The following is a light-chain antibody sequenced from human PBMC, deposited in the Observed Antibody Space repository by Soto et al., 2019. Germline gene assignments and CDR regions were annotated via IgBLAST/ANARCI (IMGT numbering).Light chain of an antibody. CDR1: QSVRTN. CDR3: QQYAYWPET. J-gene: IGKJ1*01. CDR2: YAS. V-gene: IGKV3-15*01. Sequence: EVMMTQFPDTVSVTAGETVTLSCGASQSVRTNFAWYQQRPGQAPRLLIHYASTRASEIPARFSGSGSGTNVTLAISSLHSEDFAVYYCQQYAYWPETFGQGTKVEIK.